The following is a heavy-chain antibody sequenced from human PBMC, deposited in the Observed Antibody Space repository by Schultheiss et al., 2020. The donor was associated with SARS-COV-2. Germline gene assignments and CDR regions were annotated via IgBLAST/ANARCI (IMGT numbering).Heavy chain of an antibody. V-gene: IGHV3-48*01. CDR1: GFTFSSYW. Sequence: GGSLRLSCAASGFTFSSYWMHWVRQAPGKGLEWVSYISSSGSTIYYADSVKGRFTISRDNSKNTLYLQMNSLRAEDTAVYYCAKDRSRGYSYGRNIGQGGMDVWGQGTTVTVSS. CDR3: AKDRSRGYSYGRNIGQGGMDV. D-gene: IGHD5-18*01. J-gene: IGHJ6*02. CDR2: ISSSGSTI.